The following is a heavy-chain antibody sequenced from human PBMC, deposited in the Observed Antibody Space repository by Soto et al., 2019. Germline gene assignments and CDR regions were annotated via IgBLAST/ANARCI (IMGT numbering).Heavy chain of an antibody. CDR2: ISAYNGNT. J-gene: IGHJ4*02. V-gene: IGHV1-18*04. D-gene: IGHD3-16*02. Sequence: VSVTFSCQASCYTFSSYGIIWVRQAPGQGLEWMGWISAYNGNTNYAQKLQGRVTMTTDTSTSTAYMELRSLRSDDTAVYYCARGYGGAIYGVDYWGQGTLVTVSS. CDR3: ARGYGGAIYGVDY. CDR1: CYTFSSYG.